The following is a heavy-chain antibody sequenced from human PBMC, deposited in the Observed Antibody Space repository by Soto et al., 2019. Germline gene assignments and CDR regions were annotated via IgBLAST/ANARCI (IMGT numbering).Heavy chain of an antibody. CDR1: GGSIGSYY. J-gene: IGHJ4*02. CDR3: ARQSDSSGYSTDY. V-gene: IGHV4-59*08. D-gene: IGHD3-22*01. CDR2: IYYSDSI. Sequence: SETLSLTCTVSGGSIGSYYWSWIRQPPGKGLEWIGYIYYSDSINYNPSLKSRVIISDDTSKNQFSLRLSSVTAADTAVYYCARQSDSSGYSTDYWGQGTLVTVS.